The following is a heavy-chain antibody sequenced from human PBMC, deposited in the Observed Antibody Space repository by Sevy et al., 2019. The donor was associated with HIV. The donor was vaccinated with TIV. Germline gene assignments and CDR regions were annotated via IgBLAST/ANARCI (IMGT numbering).Heavy chain of an antibody. J-gene: IGHJ4*02. D-gene: IGHD6-13*01. CDR1: GYSFANNW. CDR3: ARLPVAAAGLYYFDY. V-gene: IGHV5-51*01. CDR2: VYPGDSDT. Sequence: GESLKISCKGSGYSFANNWIGWVRQMPGKGLEWMGMVYPGDSDTTYSPSFQGQVTISVDKSISTAYLQWNGLKASDTAMYYCARLPVAAAGLYYFDYWGQGTLVTVSS.